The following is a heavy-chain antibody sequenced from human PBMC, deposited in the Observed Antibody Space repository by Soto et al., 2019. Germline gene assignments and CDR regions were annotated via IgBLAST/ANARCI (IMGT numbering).Heavy chain of an antibody. CDR1: GGTFSRYA. CDR3: PRDIVFGGTYGMDV. CDR2: IIAILGTA. V-gene: IGHV1-69*11. D-gene: IGHD3-16*01. J-gene: IGHJ6*02. Sequence: QVQLVQSGAEVKKPGSSVKVSCKASGGTFSRYAISWVRQAPGQGLEWMGGIIAILGTANYAQKFQGRVTITADEPTSTAHMELSSLTSEDTAVYYCPRDIVFGGTYGMDVWGQGTTVTVSS.